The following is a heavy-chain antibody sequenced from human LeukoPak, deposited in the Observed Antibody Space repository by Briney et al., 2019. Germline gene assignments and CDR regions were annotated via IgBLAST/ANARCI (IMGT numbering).Heavy chain of an antibody. CDR3: ARVGYNSFDI. CDR2: INHSGST. V-gene: IGHV4-34*01. CDR1: GGSFDVHY. Sequence: SETLSLTCAVYGGSFDVHYWNWIRQPPAKGLEWIGQINHSGSTNYNSSLKSRVTISVDTSKNQFSPKVSSVTAAGTAVYYCARVGYNSFDIWGQGTMVTVSS. J-gene: IGHJ3*02. D-gene: IGHD5-24*01.